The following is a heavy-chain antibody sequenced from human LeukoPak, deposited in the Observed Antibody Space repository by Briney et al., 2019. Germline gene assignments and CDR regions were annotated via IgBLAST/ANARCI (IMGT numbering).Heavy chain of an antibody. CDR2: IRYDGSNK. Sequence: GGSLRLSCAASGFTISSYGMHWVRQAPGKGLEWVAFIRYDGSNKYYADSVKGRFTISRDNSKNTLYLQMNSLRAEDTAVYYCASPKGYCSGGSCYAEYFQHWGQGTLVTVSS. V-gene: IGHV3-30*02. CDR1: GFTISSYG. D-gene: IGHD2-15*01. J-gene: IGHJ1*01. CDR3: ASPKGYCSGGSCYAEYFQH.